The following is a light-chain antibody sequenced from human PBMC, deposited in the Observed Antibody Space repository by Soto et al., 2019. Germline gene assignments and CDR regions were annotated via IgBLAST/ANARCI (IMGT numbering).Light chain of an antibody. V-gene: IGKV3-15*01. CDR1: QSVSSN. CDR3: QQYSVYWT. CDR2: GAS. Sequence: EIVITHSPATLSLSAVERATLSCRASQSVSSNLAWYQQKPGQAPRLLIYGASTRATGIPARFSGSGSGTEFTLTISSLQSDDFATYYCQQYSVYWTFGQGTKVDIK. J-gene: IGKJ1*01.